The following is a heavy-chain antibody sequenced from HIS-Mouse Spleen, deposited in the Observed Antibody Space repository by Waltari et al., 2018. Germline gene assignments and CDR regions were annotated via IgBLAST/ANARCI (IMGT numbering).Heavy chain of an antibody. D-gene: IGHD3-16*01. CDR2: IYWDDDK. CDR3: AHWGRTDWYFDL. CDR1: GFSLSTSGVG. Sequence: QITLKESGPTLVKPTQTLTLTCTFSGFSLSTSGVGVGWIRRPPGKSLEWLALIYWDDDKRYSQSLKSRLTITKDTAKNQVVLTMTNMDPVDTATYYCAHWGRTDWYFDLWGRGTLVTVSS. V-gene: IGHV2-5*02. J-gene: IGHJ2*01.